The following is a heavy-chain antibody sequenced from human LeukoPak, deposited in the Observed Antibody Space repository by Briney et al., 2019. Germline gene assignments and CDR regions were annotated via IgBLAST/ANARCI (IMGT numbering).Heavy chain of an antibody. CDR1: GFTFSSYG. J-gene: IGHJ4*02. D-gene: IGHD2-15*01. CDR3: AKDLAVVVVTH. CDR2: ISYDGSNK. Sequence: GGTLRLSCAVSGFTFSSYGMHWVRQAPGKGLEWVAVISYDGSNKNYADSVKGRFTISRDNSKNTLYLQMISLRAADTAVYYCAKDLAVVVVTHWGQGTVVTLSS. V-gene: IGHV3-30*18.